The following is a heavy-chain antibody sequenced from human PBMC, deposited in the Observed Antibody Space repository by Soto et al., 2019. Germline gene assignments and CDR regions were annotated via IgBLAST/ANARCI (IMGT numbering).Heavy chain of an antibody. Sequence: QVQLVESEGGLVKPGGSLRLSCAVSGFTFSDYYMTWIRQAPGKGLEWVSYISSSTSHTNYADSVKGRFTISRDNAKNSLLLQMNSLRAEDTAVYYCARGRGAAADYFDFWGQGTLVTVSS. D-gene: IGHD6-13*01. V-gene: IGHV3-11*05. CDR2: ISSSTSHT. CDR3: ARGRGAAADYFDF. J-gene: IGHJ4*02. CDR1: GFTFSDYY.